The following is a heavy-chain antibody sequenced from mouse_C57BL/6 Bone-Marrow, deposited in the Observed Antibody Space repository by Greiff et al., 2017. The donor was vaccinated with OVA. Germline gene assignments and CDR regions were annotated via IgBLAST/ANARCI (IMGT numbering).Heavy chain of an antibody. D-gene: IGHD1-1*01. CDR1: GYSITSGYY. V-gene: IGHV3-6*01. CDR2: ISYDGSN. CDR3: AREDYGSTGS. J-gene: IGHJ2*01. Sequence: EVQLQESGPGLVKPSQSLSLTCSVTGYSITSGYYWNWIRQLPGNQLEWLGFISYDGSNNYNPSLKNRISITRDTSKNQFFLKFNSVTTEDTATYYCAREDYGSTGSWGQGTTLTVSS.